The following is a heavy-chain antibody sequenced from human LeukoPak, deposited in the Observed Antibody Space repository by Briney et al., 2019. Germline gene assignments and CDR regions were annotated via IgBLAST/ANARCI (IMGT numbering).Heavy chain of an antibody. Sequence: ASVKVPCKASGYTFSSYGISWVRQVPGQGLEWMGWISAYKGNTKYAQNLQGRVTLTTDTSTRTAYMELRSLRSDDTAVYYCARDESRGPYYFDNWGQGTLVTVSS. CDR2: ISAYKGNT. V-gene: IGHV1-18*01. CDR1: GYTFSSYG. CDR3: ARDESRGPYYFDN. J-gene: IGHJ4*02.